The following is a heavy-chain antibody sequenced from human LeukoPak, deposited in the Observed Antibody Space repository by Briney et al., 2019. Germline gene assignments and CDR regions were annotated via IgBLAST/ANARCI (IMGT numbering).Heavy chain of an antibody. CDR3: ARSWGHGYRYGFPQDFDY. CDR1: GYSFTSYW. V-gene: IGHV5-51*01. J-gene: IGHJ4*02. Sequence: GESLKISCKGSGYSFTSYWIGWVRQMPGKGLEWMGIIYPGDSDTRYSPSFQGQVTISADKSISTAYLQWSSLKASDTAMYYCARSWGHGYRYGFPQDFDYWGQGTLVTVSS. D-gene: IGHD5-18*01. CDR2: IYPGDSDT.